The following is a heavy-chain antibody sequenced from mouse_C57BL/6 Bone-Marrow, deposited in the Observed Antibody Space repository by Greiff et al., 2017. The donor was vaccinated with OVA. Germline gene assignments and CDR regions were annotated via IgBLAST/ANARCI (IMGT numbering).Heavy chain of an antibody. J-gene: IGHJ2*01. CDR1: GFTFSSYG. D-gene: IGHD1-1*01. Sequence: EVKLVESGGDLVKPGGSLKLSCAASGFTFSSYGMSWFRQTPDKRLEWVATISSGGSYTYYPDSVKGRFTISRDNAKNTLYLQMSSLKSEDTAMYYCARLEGITTVVVPLDYWGQGTTLTVSS. CDR2: ISSGGSYT. CDR3: ARLEGITTVVVPLDY. V-gene: IGHV5-6*01.